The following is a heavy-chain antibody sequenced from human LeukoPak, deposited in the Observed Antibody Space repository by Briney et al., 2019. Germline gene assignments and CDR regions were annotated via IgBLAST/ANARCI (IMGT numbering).Heavy chain of an antibody. J-gene: IGHJ4*02. CDR3: AREPYYHDNSAYYLNYFDS. CDR1: GFTFSNYW. CDR2: INSVGRSA. V-gene: IGHV3-74*01. D-gene: IGHD3-22*01. Sequence: GGSLRLSCGASGFTFSNYWMHWVRQAPGKGLVWVSHINSVGRSATYADSVKGRFTISRDNAKNTLYLQTNSLRAEDTAVYYCAREPYYHDNSAYYLNYFDSWGQGTLVTVSS.